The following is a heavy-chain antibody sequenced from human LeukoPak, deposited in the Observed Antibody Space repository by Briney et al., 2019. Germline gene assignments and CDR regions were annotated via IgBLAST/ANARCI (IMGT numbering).Heavy chain of an antibody. D-gene: IGHD7-27*01. CDR1: GGSFSGYY. V-gene: IGHV4-34*01. Sequence: PSETLSLTCAVYGGSFSGYYWSWIRQPPGKGLEWIGEINHSGSTYYNPSLKSRVTISVDTSKNQFSLKLSSVTAADTAVYYCAVTGDLYYFDYWGQGTLVTVSS. CDR2: INHSGST. CDR3: AVTGDLYYFDY. J-gene: IGHJ4*02.